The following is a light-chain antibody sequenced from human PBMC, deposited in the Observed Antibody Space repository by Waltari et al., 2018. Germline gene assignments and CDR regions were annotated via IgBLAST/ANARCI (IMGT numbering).Light chain of an antibody. CDR1: SSHIGDDYD. CDR3: QSYDSSLSDSYV. V-gene: IGLV1-40*01. J-gene: IGLJ1*01. CDR2: GNN. Sequence: QSVLTQPPSVSGAPGQRVTISCTGSSSHIGDDYDLHWYQQLPGTAPKLLIYGNNNRPSGVPDRFSGSKSGTSASLAITGLQAEDEADYFCQSYDSSLSDSYVFGTGTKVTVL.